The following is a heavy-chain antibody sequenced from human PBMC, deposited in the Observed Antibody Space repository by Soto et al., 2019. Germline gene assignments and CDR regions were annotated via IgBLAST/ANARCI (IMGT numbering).Heavy chain of an antibody. CDR1: GYTFTSYA. Sequence: WASVKVSCKASGYTFTSYAMHWVRQAPGQRLEWMGWINAGNGNTKYSQKFQGRVTITRDTSASTAYMELSSLRSEDTAVYYCATITMVRGVIVNAFDIWGQGTMVTVSS. D-gene: IGHD3-10*01. CDR3: ATITMVRGVIVNAFDI. V-gene: IGHV1-3*01. CDR2: INAGNGNT. J-gene: IGHJ3*02.